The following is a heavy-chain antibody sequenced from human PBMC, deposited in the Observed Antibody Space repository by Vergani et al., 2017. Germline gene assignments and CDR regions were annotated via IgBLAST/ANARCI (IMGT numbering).Heavy chain of an antibody. CDR2: INPSGGST. CDR3: ARDQYPYYFDSSGYVRYQFDF. CDR1: GYTFTSYY. Sequence: QVQLVQSGAEVKKPGASVKVSCKASGYTFTSYYMHWVRQAPGQGLEWMGIINPSGGSTSYAQKFQGRVTMTRDTSTSTVYMELSSLRSEDTAVYYCARDQYPYYFDSSGYVRYQFDFWGQGTLVTVSS. D-gene: IGHD3-22*01. V-gene: IGHV1-46*01. J-gene: IGHJ4*02.